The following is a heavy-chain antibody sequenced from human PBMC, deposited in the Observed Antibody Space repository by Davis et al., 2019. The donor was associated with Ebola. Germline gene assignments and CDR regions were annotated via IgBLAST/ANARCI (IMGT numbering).Heavy chain of an antibody. J-gene: IGHJ6*04. CDR1: VITFSSYA. V-gene: IGHV3-23*01. CDR2: ISGSGGTT. Sequence: PGGSLRLSCADSVITFSSYAMTWVRQAPGKGLEWVSAISGSGGTTYYAGSVKGRFTVSRDNSKKTMYLEMNSLRAEDTAVYYCAGGVLAYYYGMDVWGKGTTVTVSS. CDR3: AGGVLAYYYGMDV.